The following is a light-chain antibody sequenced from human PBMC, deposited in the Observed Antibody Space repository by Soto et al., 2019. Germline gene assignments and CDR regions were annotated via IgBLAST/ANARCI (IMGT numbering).Light chain of an antibody. CDR1: QNVNNC. CDR2: KAS. CDR3: QPYNSYWT. V-gene: IGKV1-5*03. J-gene: IGKJ1*01. Sequence: DIQMTQSPSTLSASVGDRVTITCRASQNVNNCLAWYQKKPGKAPKLLIHKASNLESGVPSKFSGRGSGTVFSLTISRLQPDAFATYYCQPYNSYWTFGQGPKVEI.